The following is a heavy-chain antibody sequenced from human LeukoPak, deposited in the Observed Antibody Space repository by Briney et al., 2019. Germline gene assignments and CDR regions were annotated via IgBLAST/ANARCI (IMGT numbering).Heavy chain of an antibody. V-gene: IGHV3-30*04. CDR1: GFTFSNSP. Sequence: GGSLRLSCAASGFTFSNSPMHWVRQAPGKGLEWVAFISYDGSKKNYADSVKGRFTMSRDNSKNTLYLQMNSLRTEDTAVYYCAKGFEGKVAGNGLDYWGQGTLVTVSS. CDR2: ISYDGSKK. J-gene: IGHJ4*02. D-gene: IGHD6-19*01. CDR3: AKGFEGKVAGNGLDY.